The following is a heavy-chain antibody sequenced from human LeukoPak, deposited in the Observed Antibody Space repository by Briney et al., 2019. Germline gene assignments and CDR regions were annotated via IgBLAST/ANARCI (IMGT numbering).Heavy chain of an antibody. Sequence: PGESLKISCKGSGYTFNNNWIGWVRQMPGKGLEWLGIIYPGDSDTRYSPSFQGQVTISVDKSINTAYLQWGSLKASDTAMYYCAREGRSSSPMDYWGQGILVTVSS. CDR2: IYPGDSDT. J-gene: IGHJ4*02. CDR3: AREGRSSSPMDY. CDR1: GYTFNNNW. V-gene: IGHV5-51*01. D-gene: IGHD1-26*01.